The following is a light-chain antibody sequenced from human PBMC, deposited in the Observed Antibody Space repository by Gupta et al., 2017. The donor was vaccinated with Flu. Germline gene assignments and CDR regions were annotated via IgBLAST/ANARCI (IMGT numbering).Light chain of an antibody. J-gene: IGLJ1*01. V-gene: IGLV2-11*01. CDR1: SNDVGSSNR. CDR3: SSHAGRVTWV. Sequence: QSAPTQPRSVSGPPGQSVTIACTGTSNDVGSSNRVSWYEQRPDKAPKLILYDVTERPSGVPDRFSGSKSGNTASLTISGLQADDEADYYCSSHAGRVTWVFGTGTTVTVL. CDR2: DVT.